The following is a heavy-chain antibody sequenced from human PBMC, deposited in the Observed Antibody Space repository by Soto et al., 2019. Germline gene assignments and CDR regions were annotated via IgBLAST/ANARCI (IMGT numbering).Heavy chain of an antibody. Sequence: ASVKVSCKASGYTFTSYGISWVRQAPGQGLEWMGWISAYNGNTNYAQKLQGRVTMTTDTSTSTAYMELRSLRSDDTAVYYCARVPYYSSTSCYTRNYYYYGMDVWGQGTTVTVSS. V-gene: IGHV1-18*04. D-gene: IGHD2-2*02. CDR3: ARVPYYSSTSCYTRNYYYYGMDV. CDR1: GYTFTSYG. CDR2: ISAYNGNT. J-gene: IGHJ6*02.